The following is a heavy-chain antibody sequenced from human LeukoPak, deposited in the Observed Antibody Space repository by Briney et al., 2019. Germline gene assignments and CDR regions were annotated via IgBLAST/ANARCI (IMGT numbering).Heavy chain of an antibody. J-gene: IGHJ6*03. CDR3: ARDRAVDTAMVTSGYYMDV. D-gene: IGHD5-18*01. CDR1: GGSISSYY. CDR2: IYTSGST. V-gene: IGHV4-4*07. Sequence: PSETLSLTCTVSGGSISSYYWSWIRQPAGKGLEWIGRIYTSGSTNYNPSFKSRVTMSVDTSKNQFSLKLSSVTAADTAVYYCARDRAVDTAMVTSGYYMDVWDKGTTVTVSS.